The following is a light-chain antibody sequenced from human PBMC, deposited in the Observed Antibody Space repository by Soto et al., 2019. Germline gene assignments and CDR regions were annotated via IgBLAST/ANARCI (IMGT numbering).Light chain of an antibody. CDR2: WAS. Sequence: DIVMTQSPDSLAVSLGERATINCKSSQSVLYSSNNKNYLAWYQHKAGQPPKLLISWASTRESGVPDRFSGSGSGTDFTLTISSLQAEDVAVYDCQQYYGSTQRTFGRGTKVEI. V-gene: IGKV4-1*01. J-gene: IGKJ1*01. CDR3: QQYYGSTQRT. CDR1: QSVLYSSNNKNY.